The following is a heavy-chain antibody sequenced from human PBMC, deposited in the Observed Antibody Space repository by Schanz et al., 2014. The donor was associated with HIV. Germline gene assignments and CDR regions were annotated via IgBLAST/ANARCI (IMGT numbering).Heavy chain of an antibody. CDR3: ARDVQPLYGMDV. V-gene: IGHV1-69*10. J-gene: IGHJ6*02. CDR1: GGALSMYA. CDR2: IIPILGGA. D-gene: IGHD5-18*01. Sequence: QVQLLQSGLEVKKPGASVKASCKASGGALSMYAINWVRQAPGQGLEWMGDIIPILGGANYAQKFQGRVTITVDKSTSTVYMELIGLRSEDTAIYYCARDVQPLYGMDVWGQGTTVTVSS.